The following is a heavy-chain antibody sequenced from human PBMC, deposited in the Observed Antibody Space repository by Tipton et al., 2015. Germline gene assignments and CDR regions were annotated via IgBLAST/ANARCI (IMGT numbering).Heavy chain of an antibody. D-gene: IGHD4-23*01. Sequence: LRLSCAASAYSISTDYYWGWLRQPPGEELQWIGYIQYSGGTNYNPSLESRVSMSVDTTKTQLSLEMRSVTATDTAVYYCARARGRHGGLFDSWGQGTLVSVSS. V-gene: IGHV4-38-2*01. CDR1: AYSISTDYY. CDR2: IQYSGGT. CDR3: ARARGRHGGLFDS. J-gene: IGHJ4*02.